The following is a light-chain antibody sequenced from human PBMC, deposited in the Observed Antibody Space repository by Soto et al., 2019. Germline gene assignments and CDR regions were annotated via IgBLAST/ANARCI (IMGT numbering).Light chain of an antibody. J-gene: IGLJ3*02. CDR1: SSDVGGYNH. Sequence: QSALTQPASVSGSPGQSITISCTGTSSDVGGYNHVSWYQQHRGKAPKLIIYEVRNRPSGVSNRLSGSKSGKTASLTISGLQADDEAYYYCCSYTSSSIRVFGGGTKLTVL. V-gene: IGLV2-14*01. CDR2: EVR. CDR3: CSYTSSSIRV.